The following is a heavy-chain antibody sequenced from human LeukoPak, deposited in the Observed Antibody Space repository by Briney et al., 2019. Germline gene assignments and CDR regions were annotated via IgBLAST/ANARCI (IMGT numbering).Heavy chain of an antibody. V-gene: IGHV1-2*02. CDR2: INPNSGGT. CDR1: GYTFTGYY. J-gene: IGHJ4*02. Sequence: GASVKVSCKASGYTFTGYYMHWVRQAPGQGLEWMGWINPNSGGTNYAQKFQGRVTMTRDTSISTAYMELSRLRSDDTAVYYAYVDTAMVQGENFDYWGQGTLVTVSS. CDR3: YVDTAMVQGENFDY. D-gene: IGHD5-18*01.